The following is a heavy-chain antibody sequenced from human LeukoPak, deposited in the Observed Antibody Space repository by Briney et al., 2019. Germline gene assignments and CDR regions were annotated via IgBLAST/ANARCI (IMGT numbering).Heavy chain of an antibody. CDR1: GLTFNTYS. J-gene: IGHJ3*02. Sequence: GGSLRLSCAASGLTFNTYSVHWVRQAPGKGLEWVAVISYDGSNKYYADSVKGRFTISRDNSKNTLYLQMNSLRAEDTAVYYCARARAPFDIWGQGTMVTVSS. V-gene: IGHV3-30-3*01. CDR3: ARARAPFDI. CDR2: ISYDGSNK.